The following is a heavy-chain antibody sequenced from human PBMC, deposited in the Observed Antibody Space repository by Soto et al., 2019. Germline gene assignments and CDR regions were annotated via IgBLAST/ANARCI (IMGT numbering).Heavy chain of an antibody. V-gene: IGHV1-3*01. J-gene: IGHJ3*02. CDR2: INGGNGDT. CDR1: GYTFTSNI. CDR3: AKAAGGWYGVAFDI. Sequence: ASVKVSCKASGYTFTSNIIHWVRQAPGQRLEWMGWINGGNGDTKYSQEFQGRVTITRDTSASTAYIELSSLTSEDTAQYYCAKAAGGWYGVAFDIWGQGTMVTVSS. D-gene: IGHD6-19*01.